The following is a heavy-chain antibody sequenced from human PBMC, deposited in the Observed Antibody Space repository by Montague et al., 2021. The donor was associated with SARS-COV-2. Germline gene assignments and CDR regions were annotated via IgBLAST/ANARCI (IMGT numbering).Heavy chain of an antibody. J-gene: IGHJ4*02. V-gene: IGHV3-20*04. CDR2: INWNGGST. Sequence: SLRLSCAASGFTFGDYAMSWVRRAPGKGLEWVSGINWNGGSTGSADSVKGRFTISRDNAKNSLYLQMNSLRAEDTALYYCARDTRSEYFDFLTGYYKGVFFDYWGQGTLVTVSS. D-gene: IGHD3-9*01. CDR1: GFTFGDYA. CDR3: ARDTRSEYFDFLTGYYKGVFFDY.